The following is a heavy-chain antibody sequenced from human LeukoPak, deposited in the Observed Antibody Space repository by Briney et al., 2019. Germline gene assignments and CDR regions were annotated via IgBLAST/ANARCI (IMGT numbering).Heavy chain of an antibody. J-gene: IGHJ4*02. V-gene: IGHV3-23*01. D-gene: IGHD6-13*01. CDR2: ISGSGGST. CDR1: KFTFSNYT. CDR3: AKVRSRIAAAGTSVYYFDY. Sequence: GGSLRLSCAASKFTFSNYTLTWVRQSPGKGLEWVSAISGSGGSTYYADSVKGRFTISRDNSKNTLYLQMNSLRAEDTAVYYCAKVRSRIAAAGTSVYYFDYWGQGTLVTVSS.